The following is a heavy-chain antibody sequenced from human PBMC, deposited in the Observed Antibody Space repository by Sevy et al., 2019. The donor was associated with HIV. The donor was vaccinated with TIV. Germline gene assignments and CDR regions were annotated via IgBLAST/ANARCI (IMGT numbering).Heavy chain of an antibody. CDR2: IYLTGTT. V-gene: IGHV4-38-2*02. CDR1: GFSISSGYF. J-gene: IGHJ4*02. D-gene: IGHD3-16*02. CDR3: ARVLLRLGELSSMDS. Sequence: SETLSLTCSVSGFSISSGYFWGWVRQPPGKGLEWIGSIYLTGTTFYNPSLKRRVTISVDTSKNQISLRLSSVTAADAAAYYCARVLLRLGELSSMDSWGQGTPVTVSS.